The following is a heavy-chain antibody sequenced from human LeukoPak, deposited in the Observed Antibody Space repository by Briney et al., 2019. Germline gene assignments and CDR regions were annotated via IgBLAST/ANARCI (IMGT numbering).Heavy chain of an antibody. V-gene: IGHV4-39*01. CDR3: ARQRRYCSGTSCYAFDY. J-gene: IGHJ4*02. Sequence: SSETLSLTCTVSGGSISSSSYYWGWIRQPPGKGLEWIGSIYYSGSTYYNPSLKSRVTISVDTSKNQFSLKLSSVTAAGTAVYYCARQRRYCSGTSCYAFDYWGQGTLVTVSS. CDR1: GGSISSSSYY. D-gene: IGHD2-2*01. CDR2: IYYSGST.